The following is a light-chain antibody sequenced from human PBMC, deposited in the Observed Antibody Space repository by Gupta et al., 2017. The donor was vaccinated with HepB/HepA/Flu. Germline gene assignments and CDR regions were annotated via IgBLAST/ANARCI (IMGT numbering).Light chain of an antibody. V-gene: IGKV3-20*01. Sequence: ESVLTQSPGTLSLSPGERATLSCRASQSVSSSYLAWYQQKPGQAPRLLIYGASSRATGIPDRFIGSGSGTDFTLTISRLEPEDFAVYYCQQYGSSLLTFGGGTKVEI. CDR3: QQYGSSLLT. CDR2: GAS. CDR1: QSVSSSY. J-gene: IGKJ4*01.